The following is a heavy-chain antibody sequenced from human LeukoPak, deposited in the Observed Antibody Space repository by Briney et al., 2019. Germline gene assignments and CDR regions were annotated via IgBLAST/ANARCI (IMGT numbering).Heavy chain of an antibody. V-gene: IGHV3-23*01. CDR1: GFTFSSYG. D-gene: IGHD4-17*01. CDR3: AKDVTGYGDSVFDY. J-gene: IGHJ4*02. CDR2: ISGSGGST. Sequence: GGSLRLSCAASGFTFSSYGMHWVRQAPGKGLEWVSAISGSGGSTYYADSVKGRFTISRDNSKNTLYLQMNSLRAEDTAVYYCAKDVTGYGDSVFDYWGQGTLVTVSS.